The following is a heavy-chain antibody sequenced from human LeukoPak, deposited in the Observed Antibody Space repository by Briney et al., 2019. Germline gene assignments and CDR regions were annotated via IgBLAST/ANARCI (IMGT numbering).Heavy chain of an antibody. Sequence: SETLSLTCSVSGGSISTYYWSWLRQPPGKGLEWLGYIHYTGSTTYKASLESRVTISLDTSKNQFSLKLTSVTVADTAVYYCARQPSWTVSWGQGTLVTVSS. J-gene: IGHJ5*02. CDR3: ARQPSWTVS. D-gene: IGHD2-2*01. V-gene: IGHV4-59*08. CDR1: GGSISTYY. CDR2: IHYTGST.